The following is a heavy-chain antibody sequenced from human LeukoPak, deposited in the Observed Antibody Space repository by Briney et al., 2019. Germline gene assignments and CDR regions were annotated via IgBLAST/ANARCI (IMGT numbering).Heavy chain of an antibody. V-gene: IGHV3-53*01. CDR3: ARGAVATVTQYYYYYMDV. J-gene: IGHJ6*03. D-gene: IGHD4-11*01. CDR1: GFTVSSNY. Sequence: GGSLRLSCAASGFTVSSNYMSWVRQAPGKGLEWVSVIYSGGSTYYADSVKGRFTISRDNSKNTLYLQMNSLRAEDTAVYYCARGAVATVTQYYYYYMDVWGKGTTVTVSS. CDR2: IYSGGST.